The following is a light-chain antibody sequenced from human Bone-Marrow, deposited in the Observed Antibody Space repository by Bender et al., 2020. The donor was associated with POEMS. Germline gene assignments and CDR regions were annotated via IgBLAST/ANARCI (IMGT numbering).Light chain of an antibody. V-gene: IGLV2-23*02. CDR1: SSDVGGYNL. CDR3: CSYAGSSTFDVM. Sequence: QSALTQPASVSGSPGQSITISCTGTSSDVGGYNLVSWYQQHPGKVPKLMIYDVSNRPSGVSNRFSGSKSGNTASLTISGLQADDEADYYCCSYAGSSTFDVMFGGGTKLTVL. J-gene: IGLJ3*02. CDR2: DVS.